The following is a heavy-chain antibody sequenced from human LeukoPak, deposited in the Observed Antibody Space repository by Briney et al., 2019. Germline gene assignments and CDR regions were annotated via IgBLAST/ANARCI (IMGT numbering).Heavy chain of an antibody. J-gene: IGHJ4*02. V-gene: IGHV1-2*02. CDR1: GYTFTGYN. CDR2: INPNSGGT. D-gene: IGHD3-3*01. Sequence: ASVKVSCKTSGYTFTGYNIHWVRQAPGQGLEWMGWINPNSGGTKYAPKFQGRVTMTRDTSISAAYMELSRLRSDDTAVYYCARGEFSIFGVVILDYWGQGTLVTVPS. CDR3: ARGEFSIFGVVILDY.